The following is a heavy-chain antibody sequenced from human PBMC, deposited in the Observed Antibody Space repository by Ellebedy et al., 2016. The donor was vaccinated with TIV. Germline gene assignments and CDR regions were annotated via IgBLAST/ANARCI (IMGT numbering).Heavy chain of an antibody. V-gene: IGHV3-30*18. J-gene: IGHJ4*02. CDR1: GFTFSSYG. CDR3: AKGVVVMD. CDR2: ISYDGSNK. D-gene: IGHD2-21*01. Sequence: GGSLRLXXAASGFTFSSYGMHWVRQAPGKGLEWVAVISYDGSNKYYADSVKGRFTISRDNSKNTLYLQMNSLRAEDTAVYYCAKGVVVMDWGQGNLVTVSS.